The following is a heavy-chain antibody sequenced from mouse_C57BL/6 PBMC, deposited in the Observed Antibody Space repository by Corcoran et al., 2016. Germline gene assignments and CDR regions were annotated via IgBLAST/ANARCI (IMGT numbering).Heavy chain of an antibody. CDR1: GYTFTDYY. D-gene: IGHD1-1*01. J-gene: IGHJ1*03. V-gene: IGHV1-76*01. CDR3: ARSGYYGSSDWYFDV. CDR2: IYPGSGNT. Sequence: QVQLKQSGAELVRPGASVKLSCKASGYTFTDYYITWVKQRPGQGLEWIARIYPGSGNTYYNEKFKGKATLTAEKSSSTAYMQLSSLTSEDSAVYFCARSGYYGSSDWYFDVWGTGTTVTVSA.